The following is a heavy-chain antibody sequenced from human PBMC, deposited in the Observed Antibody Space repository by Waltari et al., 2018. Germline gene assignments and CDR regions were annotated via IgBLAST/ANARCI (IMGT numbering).Heavy chain of an antibody. CDR1: GYTFTGYY. D-gene: IGHD2-2*01. CDR2: IHPYSGGT. CDR3: ATAPDAFQIIN. Sequence: QVQLVQSGAEVKKPGASVKVSCKTSGYTFTGYYMYWVRQAPGQGLEWMGWIHPYSGGTAYAQKFQGRVTLTRDTSISTAYMELNRLISDDSAMYYCATAPDAFQIINWGQGTLVTVSS. J-gene: IGHJ4*02. V-gene: IGHV1-2*02.